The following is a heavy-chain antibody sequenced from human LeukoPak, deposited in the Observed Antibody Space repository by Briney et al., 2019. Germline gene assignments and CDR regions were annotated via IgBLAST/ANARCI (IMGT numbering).Heavy chain of an antibody. V-gene: IGHV6-1*01. CDR3: AQADSTGYFYFQH. D-gene: IGHD3-22*01. J-gene: IGHJ1*01. CDR2: TYYRSEWYN. Sequence: SQTLSLTGAISGDSVSSNSAAWNWIRQSPSRGLEWLGRTYYRSEWYNDYAVSVKSRININPDTSKNQFSLQLNSVTPEDTAVYYCAQADSTGYFYFQHWGQGTLVTVSS. CDR1: GDSVSSNSAA.